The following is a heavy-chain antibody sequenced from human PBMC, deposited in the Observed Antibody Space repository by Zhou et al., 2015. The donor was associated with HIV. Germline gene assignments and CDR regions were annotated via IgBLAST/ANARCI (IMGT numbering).Heavy chain of an antibody. CDR2: IIPIFGTA. J-gene: IGHJ3*02. Sequence: QVQLVQSGAEVKKPGSSVKVSCKASGDSFSSYAINWVRQAPGQGLEWMGGIIPIFGTANYAQKFQGRVTITADKSTSTAYMELSSLRSEDTAVYYCARDLGDYDFWSGMGDAFDIWGQGTNGHRLF. V-gene: IGHV1-69*06. CDR1: GDSFSSYA. D-gene: IGHD3-3*01. CDR3: ARDLGDYDFWSGMGDAFDI.